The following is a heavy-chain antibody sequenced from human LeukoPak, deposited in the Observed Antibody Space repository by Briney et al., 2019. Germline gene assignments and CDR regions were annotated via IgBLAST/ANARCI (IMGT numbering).Heavy chain of an antibody. Sequence: PGGSLRLSCGASGFTFSSYAISWVRQAPGKGPEWVSVIYSGGSTYYADSVKGRFTISRHNSKNTLYLQMNSLRAEDTAVYYCARDLAYYYDSSGLGAFDIWGQGTMVTVSS. CDR3: ARDLAYYYDSSGLGAFDI. CDR1: GFTFSSYA. D-gene: IGHD3-22*01. V-gene: IGHV3-53*04. CDR2: IYSGGST. J-gene: IGHJ3*02.